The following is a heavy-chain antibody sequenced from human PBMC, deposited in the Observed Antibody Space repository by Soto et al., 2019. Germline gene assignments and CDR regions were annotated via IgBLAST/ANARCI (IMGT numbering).Heavy chain of an antibody. CDR2: IYHSGST. J-gene: IGHJ4*02. V-gene: IGHV4-30-2*01. D-gene: IGHD6-19*01. CDR3: ARVDRSGCPPNFFDS. Sequence: SETLSLTCAVSGGSISSGGYSWSWIRQPPGKGLEWIGYIYHSGSTYYNPSLKSRVTISVDTSKNQFSMKLSSVTAADTALYYCARVDRSGCPPNFFDSSGQRALVTVSS. CDR1: GGSISSGGYS.